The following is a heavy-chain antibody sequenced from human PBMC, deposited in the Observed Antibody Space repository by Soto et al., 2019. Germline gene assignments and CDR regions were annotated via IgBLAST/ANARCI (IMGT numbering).Heavy chain of an antibody. Sequence: QITLKESGPTLVKPTQTLTLTCTFSGFSLTTSGVSVGWIRQPPGKALEWLASIYWNDDKRYSPSLKSRLTLTKDNSKKQVVLTMTNMDPVDTDTYYCAYRVGSRGSFDYWGQGTLVTVSS. CDR3: AYRVGSRGSFDY. D-gene: IGHD6-25*01. V-gene: IGHV2-5*01. CDR2: IYWNDDK. CDR1: GFSLTTSGVS. J-gene: IGHJ4*02.